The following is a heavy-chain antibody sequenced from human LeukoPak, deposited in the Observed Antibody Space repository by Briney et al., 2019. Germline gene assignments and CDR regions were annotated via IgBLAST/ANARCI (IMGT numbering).Heavy chain of an antibody. Sequence: VKVSCKASGYTFTSYDINWVRQATGQGLEWMGWMNPNSGNTGYAQKLQGRVTMTTDTSTSTAYMELRSLRSDDTAVYYCARAQVRGVTAALDYWGQGTLVTVSS. CDR2: MNPNSGNT. D-gene: IGHD3-10*01. V-gene: IGHV1-8*02. J-gene: IGHJ4*02. CDR1: GYTFTSYD. CDR3: ARAQVRGVTAALDY.